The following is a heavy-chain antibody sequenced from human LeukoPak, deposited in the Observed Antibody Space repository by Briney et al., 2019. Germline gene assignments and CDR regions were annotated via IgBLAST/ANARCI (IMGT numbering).Heavy chain of an antibody. CDR2: FYYSGST. V-gene: IGHV4-39*01. CDR1: GGSISRSSYY. D-gene: IGHD4-17*01. CDR3: ARDYGDHAFDC. J-gene: IGHJ4*02. Sequence: SETLSLTCSVSGGSISRSSYYWGWIRQPPGKGLEWIGSFYYSGSTYYNPSLKSRVTISVDTSKNQFSLKLSSVTAADTAVYFCARDYGDHAFDCWGQGTLVTVSS.